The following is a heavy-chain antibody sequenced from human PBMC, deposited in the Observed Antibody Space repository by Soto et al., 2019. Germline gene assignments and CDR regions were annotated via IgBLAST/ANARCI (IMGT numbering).Heavy chain of an antibody. Sequence: GGSLRLSCAASGFTFSSYWMSWVRQAPGKGLEWVANIKQDGSEKYYVDSVKGRFTISRDNAKNSLYLQMNSLRAEDTAVYYCARGVRYYDSSGLFDYWGQGTLVTSPQ. V-gene: IGHV3-7*04. D-gene: IGHD3-22*01. J-gene: IGHJ4*02. CDR1: GFTFSSYW. CDR3: ARGVRYYDSSGLFDY. CDR2: IKQDGSEK.